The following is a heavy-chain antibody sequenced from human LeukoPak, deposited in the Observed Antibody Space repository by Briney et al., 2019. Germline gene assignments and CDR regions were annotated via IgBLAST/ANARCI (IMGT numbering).Heavy chain of an antibody. Sequence: GGSLRLSCAASGFTFSSYSMNWVRQAPGKGLEWVSVIYSGGSTYYADSVKGRFTISRDNSKNTLYLQMNSPRAEDTAVYYCARVNWNDPTVEYWGQGTLVTVSS. V-gene: IGHV3-53*01. CDR2: IYSGGST. CDR3: ARVNWNDPTVEY. CDR1: GFTFSSYS. D-gene: IGHD1-1*01. J-gene: IGHJ4*02.